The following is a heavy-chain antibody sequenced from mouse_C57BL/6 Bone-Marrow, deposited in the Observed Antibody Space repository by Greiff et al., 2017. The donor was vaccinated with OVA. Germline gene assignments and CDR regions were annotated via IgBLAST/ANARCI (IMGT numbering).Heavy chain of an antibody. CDR1: GYTFTSYG. D-gene: IGHD1-1*01. J-gene: IGHJ1*03. CDR2: IYPRSGNT. Sequence: VQLQQSGAELARPGASVKLSCKASGYTFTSYGISWVKQRTGQGLEWIGEIYPRSGNTYYNEKFKGKATLTADKSSSTAYMELRSLTSEDSAVYFCEVYYYGPGYFDVWGTGTTVTVSS. CDR3: EVYYYGPGYFDV. V-gene: IGHV1-81*01.